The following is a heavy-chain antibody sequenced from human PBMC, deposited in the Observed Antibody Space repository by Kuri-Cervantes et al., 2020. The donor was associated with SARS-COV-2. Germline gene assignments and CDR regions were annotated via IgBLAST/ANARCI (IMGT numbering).Heavy chain of an antibody. CDR3: ARSGEDYPFDY. CDR2: IYTSGST. J-gene: IGHJ4*02. CDR1: GGSISSGSYY. Sequence: SETLSLTCTVSGGSISSGSYYWSWIRQPAGKGLEWIGRIYTSGSTNYNPSLKSRVTISVDKSKNQFSLKLSSVTAADTAVYYCARSGEDYPFDYWGQGTLVTVSS. V-gene: IGHV4-61*02. D-gene: IGHD3-10*01.